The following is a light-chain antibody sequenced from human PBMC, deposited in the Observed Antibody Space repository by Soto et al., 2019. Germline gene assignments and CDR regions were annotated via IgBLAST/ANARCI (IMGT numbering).Light chain of an antibody. V-gene: IGKV3-11*01. J-gene: IGKJ2*01. CDR3: QQRSNWPPYP. Sequence: EIVLTQSPATLSLSPGERATLSCRASQSVSSYLAWYQQNPGQAPRLLIYDASNRATGIPARFSGSGAGTDFTLTISSLDPEDFAVYYCQQRSNWPPYPFGQGTKLELK. CDR2: DAS. CDR1: QSVSSY.